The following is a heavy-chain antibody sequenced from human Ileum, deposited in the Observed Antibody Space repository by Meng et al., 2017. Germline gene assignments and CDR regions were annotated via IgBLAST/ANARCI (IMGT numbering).Heavy chain of an antibody. Sequence: LQESGPGLVRPSEPLSLSCTVSGASVNFGLYFWSWIRQSPGKTLEWIGHTYYTGLTNYNPSLKSRVAISLDASKNQFSLKLNSVSAADSAVYFCARTYNTPFFDSWGQGTLVTVSS. V-gene: IGHV4-61*01. CDR1: GASVNFGLYF. CDR3: ARTYNTPFFDS. D-gene: IGHD1-14*01. J-gene: IGHJ4*02. CDR2: TYYTGLT.